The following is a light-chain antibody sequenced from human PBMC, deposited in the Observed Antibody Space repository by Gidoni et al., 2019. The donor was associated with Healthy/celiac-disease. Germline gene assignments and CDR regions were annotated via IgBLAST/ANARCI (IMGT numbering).Light chain of an antibody. CDR3: QVWDSSSDHRV. Sequence: SYVLTPPPSLSVAPGQTARSTCGGNNIGSKSVHWYQQKPGQAPVLVVYDDSDRPSGIPERFSGSNSGNTATLTISRVEAGDEADYYCQVWDSSSDHRVFGGGTKLTVL. CDR2: DDS. V-gene: IGLV3-21*02. J-gene: IGLJ2*01. CDR1: NIGSKS.